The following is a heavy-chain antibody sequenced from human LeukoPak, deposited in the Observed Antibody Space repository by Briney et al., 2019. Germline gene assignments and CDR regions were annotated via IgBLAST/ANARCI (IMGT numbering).Heavy chain of an antibody. D-gene: IGHD5-12*01. CDR1: SGSFSSYF. J-gene: IGHJ5*02. Sequence: SETLSLTCTVSSGSFSSYFWSWIRQPAGKGLEWIGRIYTSGSTNYNPSLKSRVTMPVDTSKNQFSLKLTSVTAADTAVYFCASHLVATAWFDPWGQGTLVTVSS. V-gene: IGHV4-4*07. CDR2: IYTSGST. CDR3: ASHLVATAWFDP.